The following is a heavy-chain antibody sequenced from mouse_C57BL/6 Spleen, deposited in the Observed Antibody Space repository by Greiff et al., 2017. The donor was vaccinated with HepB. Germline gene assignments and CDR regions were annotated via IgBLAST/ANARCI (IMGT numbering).Heavy chain of an antibody. J-gene: IGHJ2*01. Sequence: VQLQQSGAELVKPGASVKISCKASGYAFSSYWMNWVKQRPGKGLEWIGQIYPGDGDTNYNGKFKGKATLTADKSSSTAYMQLSSLTSEDSAVYFCARSGGDYYCNSFDYWGQGTTLTVSS. CDR3: ARSGGDYYCNSFDY. CDR1: GYAFSSYW. CDR2: IYPGDGDT. D-gene: IGHD2-1*01. V-gene: IGHV1-80*01.